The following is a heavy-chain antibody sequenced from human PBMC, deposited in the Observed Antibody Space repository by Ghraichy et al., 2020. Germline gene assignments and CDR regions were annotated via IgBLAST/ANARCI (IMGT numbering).Heavy chain of an antibody. J-gene: IGHJ6*01. CDR3: AKDAGSEVTIFEKWYRNYDYYGMDV. CDR2: ISGSGGST. Sequence: GESLNISCAASGFTFSSYAMSWVRPAPGKGLAWVSAISGSGGSTYYADSVKGRFTISRDNSKNTLYLQMNSLRAEDTAVYYCAKDAGSEVTIFEKWYRNYDYYGMDVWGQGTTVTVSS. V-gene: IGHV3-23*01. D-gene: IGHD3-9*01. CDR1: GFTFSSYA.